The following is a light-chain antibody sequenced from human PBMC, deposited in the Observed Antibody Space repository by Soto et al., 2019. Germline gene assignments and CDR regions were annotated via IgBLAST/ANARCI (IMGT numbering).Light chain of an antibody. Sequence: EIVLTQSPGTLSLSPGERATLSCRASQTVSSTSLAWYQHKPGQAPRLLIYGISIRASGIPDRFSGSGSGTDFTLTISRLEPEDFAVYYCQKYGTSPGTFGQGTKLDI. V-gene: IGKV3-20*01. CDR1: QTVSSTS. CDR3: QKYGTSPGT. CDR2: GIS. J-gene: IGKJ2*01.